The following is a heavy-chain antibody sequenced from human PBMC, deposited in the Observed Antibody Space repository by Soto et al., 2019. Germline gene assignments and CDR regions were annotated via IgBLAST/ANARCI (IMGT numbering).Heavy chain of an antibody. J-gene: IGHJ3*02. D-gene: IGHD1-26*01. CDR3: ARDNPDSGGYSGPTNAFDI. Sequence: QVQLVESGGGVVQPGRSLRLSCAASGFTFSSYAMHWVRQAPGKGLEWVAVISYDGSNKYYADSVKGRFTISRDNSKNTLYLQMNSLRAEDTAVYYCARDNPDSGGYSGPTNAFDIWGQGTMVTVSS. V-gene: IGHV3-30-3*01. CDR1: GFTFSSYA. CDR2: ISYDGSNK.